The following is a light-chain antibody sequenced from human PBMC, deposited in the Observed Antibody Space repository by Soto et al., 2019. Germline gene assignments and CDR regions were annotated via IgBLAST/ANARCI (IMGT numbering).Light chain of an antibody. CDR3: QQYNNWLRT. Sequence: EIVLTQSPATLSLSPGERATLSCRASQNVANYLDWYQQKPGQAPRLLIYGASTRPTGMPARFSGSGSGTEFTLTISSLQSEDFAVYYCQQYNNWLRTFGQGTKVDIK. J-gene: IGKJ1*01. V-gene: IGKV3-15*01. CDR1: QNVANY. CDR2: GAS.